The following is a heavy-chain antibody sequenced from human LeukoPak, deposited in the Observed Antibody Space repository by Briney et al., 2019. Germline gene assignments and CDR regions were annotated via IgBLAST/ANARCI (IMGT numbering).Heavy chain of an antibody. CDR1: GYSISSGYY. D-gene: IGHD3-10*01. CDR3: ARYQTGTMFAV. V-gene: IGHV4-38-2*02. J-gene: IGHJ4*02. CDR2: IYHSGST. Sequence: SETLSLTCTVSGYSISSGYYWGWIRQPPGKGLEWIGSIYHSGSTYYNPSLKSRVTISVDTSKNQFSLKLYSVTAADTAIYYCARYQTGTMFAVWGQGTLVTISS.